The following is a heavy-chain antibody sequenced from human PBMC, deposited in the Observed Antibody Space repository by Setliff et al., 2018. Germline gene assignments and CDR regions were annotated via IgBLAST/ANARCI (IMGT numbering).Heavy chain of an antibody. CDR3: ARGFSYGVTTYGLDI. D-gene: IGHD3-10*01. CDR2: IYITGST. Sequence: SETLSLTCIVSGGSISGYYWAWVRQPPGKELEWIGRIYITGSTDYNPSLKCRVTISEDTSKNQFSLELSSVTAADTAVYFCARGFSYGVTTYGLDIWGRGTMVTVSS. V-gene: IGHV4-59*13. J-gene: IGHJ3*02. CDR1: GGSISGYY.